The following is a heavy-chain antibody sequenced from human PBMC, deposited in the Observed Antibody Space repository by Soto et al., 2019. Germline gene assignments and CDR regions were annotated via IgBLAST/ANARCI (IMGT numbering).Heavy chain of an antibody. J-gene: IGHJ3*02. D-gene: IGHD2-2*01. Sequence: ASVKVSCKASGYTFTSYDINWVRQATGQGLEWMGWMNPNSGNTGYAQKFQGRVTMTRNTSIGTAYMELSSLRSEDTAVYYCAREGRIVVVPAVEDAFDIWGQGTMVTVSS. CDR2: MNPNSGNT. V-gene: IGHV1-8*01. CDR1: GYTFTSYD. CDR3: AREGRIVVVPAVEDAFDI.